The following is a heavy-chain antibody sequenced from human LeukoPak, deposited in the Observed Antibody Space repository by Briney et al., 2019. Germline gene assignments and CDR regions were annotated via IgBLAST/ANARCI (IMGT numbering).Heavy chain of an antibody. J-gene: IGHJ4*02. CDR3: ARSPAMIVVVITTVEFDY. Sequence: ASVKVSCKASGYTFTTYGLTWVRQAPGQGLEWMGWIGAYNGNTNYAQHLLDRFTMTTDTSASTAYMELRSLRSDDTAIYYCARSPAMIVVVITTVEFDYWGQGTLVTVSS. CDR1: GYTFTTYG. D-gene: IGHD3-22*01. V-gene: IGHV1-18*01. CDR2: IGAYNGNT.